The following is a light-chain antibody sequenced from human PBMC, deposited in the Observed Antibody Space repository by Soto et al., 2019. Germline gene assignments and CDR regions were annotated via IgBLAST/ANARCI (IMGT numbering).Light chain of an antibody. Sequence: IVLTQSPGALSVSPGERATLSCRASQSVSTNLAWYQQKPGQPPRLLIYGASTRATGIPARFSGSGSGTEFTLNISSMQSEDVARYYGQQDNEWPSRTFGQGTKVEIK. CDR2: GAS. V-gene: IGKV3-15*01. CDR3: QQDNEWPSRT. CDR1: QSVSTN. J-gene: IGKJ2*02.